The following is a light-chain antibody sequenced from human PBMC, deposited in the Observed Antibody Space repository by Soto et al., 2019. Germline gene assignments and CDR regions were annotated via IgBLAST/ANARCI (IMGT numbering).Light chain of an antibody. CDR1: RSISRW. Sequence: DILMTQSPSTLSASVGDRVTITCRASRSISRWLAWYQQKPGKAPKLLIYDASTFASGVSSRFSGSGSGTEFTLTITSLQPDDFATYYCQHETFGPGTKVDIK. CDR2: DAS. CDR3: QHET. V-gene: IGKV1-5*01. J-gene: IGKJ1*01.